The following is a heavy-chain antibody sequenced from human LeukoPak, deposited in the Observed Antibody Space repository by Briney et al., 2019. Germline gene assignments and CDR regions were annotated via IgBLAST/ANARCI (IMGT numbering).Heavy chain of an antibody. D-gene: IGHD3-22*01. J-gene: IGHJ4*02. CDR3: ARVRDTSGYFDYGY. Sequence: IYPGDSATRYSPSFQGQVTISADRSISTAYLQWSSLKASDTAIYYCARVRDTSGYFDYGYWGQGTLVTVSS. V-gene: IGHV5-51*01. CDR2: IYPGDSAT.